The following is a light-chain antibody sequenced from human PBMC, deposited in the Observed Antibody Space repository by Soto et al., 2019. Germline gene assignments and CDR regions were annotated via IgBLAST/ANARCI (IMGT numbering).Light chain of an antibody. CDR1: QTVIRNY. Sequence: EIVLTQSPDTLSLSPGESATLSCRASQTVIRNYLAWHQQKPGQTPRLLVYDASNRATGIPARFSGSGSGTDFTLTIRSLEPEDFAVDDCQQYHNWWTFGQGTKVDIK. CDR2: DAS. CDR3: QQYHNWWT. V-gene: IGKV3-11*01. J-gene: IGKJ1*01.